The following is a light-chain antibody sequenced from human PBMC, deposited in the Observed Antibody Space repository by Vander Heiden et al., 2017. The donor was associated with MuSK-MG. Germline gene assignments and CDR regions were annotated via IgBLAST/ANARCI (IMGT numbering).Light chain of an antibody. CDR3: QQYNSYPWT. Sequence: DIQMTQSPSTLSASVGDRVTITCRASQSISTWLAWYRQKPGKAPTLLIYKASSLEGGVPSRFSGSGSGTEFTLTISSLQPDDFATYYCQQYNSYPWTFGQGTKVEIK. CDR2: KAS. V-gene: IGKV1-5*03. J-gene: IGKJ1*01. CDR1: QSISTW.